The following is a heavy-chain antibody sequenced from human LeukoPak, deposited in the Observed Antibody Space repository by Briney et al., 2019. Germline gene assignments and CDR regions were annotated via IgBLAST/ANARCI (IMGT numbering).Heavy chain of an antibody. J-gene: IGHJ6*03. V-gene: IGHV1-8*01. CDR3: ARDAGGYSYLYYYYYMYV. D-gene: IGHD5-18*01. CDR2: MNPNSGNT. Sequence: ASVKVSCKASGYTFTSYDINWVRQATGQGLEWMGWMNPNSGNTGYAQKFQGRVTMTRNTSISTAYMELSSLRSEDTAVYYCARDAGGYSYLYYYYYMYVWGKGTTVTVSS. CDR1: GYTFTSYD.